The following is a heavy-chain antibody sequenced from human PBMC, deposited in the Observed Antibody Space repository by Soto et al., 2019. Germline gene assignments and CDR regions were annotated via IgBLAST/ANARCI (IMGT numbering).Heavy chain of an antibody. CDR2: IYYSGST. V-gene: IGHV4-39*01. CDR1: GGSISSRGYY. CDR3: XXXNWFDP. J-gene: IGHJ5*02. Sequence: QLQLQESGPGLVKPSETLSLTCTVSGGSISSRGYYWGWIRQPPGKGLEWIGTIYYSGSTYYNPSXXXXXXXXXXXXXXXXXXXXXXXXXXXXXXXXXXXXNWFDPWGQGTLVTVSS.